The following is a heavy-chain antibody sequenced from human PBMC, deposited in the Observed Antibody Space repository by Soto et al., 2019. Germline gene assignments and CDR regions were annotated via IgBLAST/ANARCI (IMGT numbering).Heavy chain of an antibody. Sequence: PWGSLRLSCAASGFTFSSYAIIWVRHSPFKGLEWVSAISGSGGSTYYADSVKGRFTISRDNSKNTLYLQMNSLRAEDTAVYYCAKDSQNYDILTGSISFDYWGQGTLVTVSS. D-gene: IGHD3-9*01. CDR3: AKDSQNYDILTGSISFDY. J-gene: IGHJ4*02. V-gene: IGHV3-23*01. CDR2: ISGSGGST. CDR1: GFTFSSYA.